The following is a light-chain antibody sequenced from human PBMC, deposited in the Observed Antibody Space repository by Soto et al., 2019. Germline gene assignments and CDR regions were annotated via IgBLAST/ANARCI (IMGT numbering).Light chain of an antibody. V-gene: IGKV1-9*01. CDR3: QQLNNYPYT. CDR1: QGISSS. Sequence: DIQLTQSPSFLSTSVGDSVTITCRASQGISSSLAWYQQKPGKAPKLLIYSASTLQSGVPSRFSGSGSGTEFSLTISSLQSEDFATYYCQQLNNYPYTFGPGTKVDIK. CDR2: SAS. J-gene: IGKJ3*01.